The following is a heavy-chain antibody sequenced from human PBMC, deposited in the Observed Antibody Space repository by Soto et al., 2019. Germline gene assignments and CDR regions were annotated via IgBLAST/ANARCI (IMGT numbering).Heavy chain of an antibody. Sequence: PGESLKISCKGSGYSFTSYWIGWVRQMPGKGLEWMGIIYPGDSDTRYSPSFQGQVTISADKSISTAYLQWSSLKASDTAMYYCARRSGSYTTAYYYGMDVWGQGTTVTVSS. CDR3: ARRSGSYTTAYYYGMDV. CDR1: GYSFTSYW. D-gene: IGHD1-26*01. V-gene: IGHV5-51*01. CDR2: IYPGDSDT. J-gene: IGHJ6*02.